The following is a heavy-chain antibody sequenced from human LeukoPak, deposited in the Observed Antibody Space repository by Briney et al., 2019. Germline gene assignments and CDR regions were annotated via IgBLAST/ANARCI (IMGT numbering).Heavy chain of an antibody. V-gene: IGHV1-8*01. Sequence: GASVKVSCKASGYTFTSYDINWVRQATGQGLEWMGWMNPNSGNTGYAQKFQGRVTMTRNTSISTAYMELSSLRSEDTAVYYCARAGSIVVVPVAISDWFDPWGQGTLVTVSS. CDR1: GYTFTSYD. CDR3: ARAGSIVVVPVAISDWFDP. J-gene: IGHJ5*02. D-gene: IGHD2-2*01. CDR2: MNPNSGNT.